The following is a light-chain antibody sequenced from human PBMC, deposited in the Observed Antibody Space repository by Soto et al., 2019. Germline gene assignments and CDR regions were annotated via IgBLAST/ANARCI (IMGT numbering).Light chain of an antibody. Sequence: QSVLAQPPSVSGAPGQSVTISCTGSSSNIGAGYDVHWYQQLPGTAPKLLIYGNSNRPSGVPDRFSGSKSGTSASLAITGLQGEDEADYYCQSYDSSLSARVFGNGTKVTV. J-gene: IGLJ1*01. CDR1: SSNIGAGYD. CDR2: GNS. V-gene: IGLV1-40*01. CDR3: QSYDSSLSARV.